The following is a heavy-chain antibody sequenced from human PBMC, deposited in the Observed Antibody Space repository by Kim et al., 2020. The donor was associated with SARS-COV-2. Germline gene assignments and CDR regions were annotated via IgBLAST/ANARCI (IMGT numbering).Heavy chain of an antibody. D-gene: IGHD2-2*01. CDR3: TRGAASTGYLFDS. CDR2: IKEDGNEE. CDR1: GFTFSTYW. J-gene: IGHJ4*02. Sequence: GGSLRLSCAASGFTFSTYWMSWVRQAPGKGLQWVANIKEDGNEEHYLDSVKGRFTISRDNAKCSLYLQMNNLGAADTAVYYCTRGAASTGYLFDSWGQGTLVTVTS. V-gene: IGHV3-7*01.